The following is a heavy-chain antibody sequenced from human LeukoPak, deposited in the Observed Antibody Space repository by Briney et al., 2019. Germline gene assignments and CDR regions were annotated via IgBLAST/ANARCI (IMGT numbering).Heavy chain of an antibody. V-gene: IGHV3-53*01. Sequence: PGGSLRLSRAASGFTFSDYYMSWVRQAPGKGLEWVSVIYSGGSTYYADSVKGRFTISRDNSKNTLYLQMNSLRAEDTAVYYCARVAFLGSLYYYYYMDVWGKGTTVTVSS. CDR3: ARVAFLGSLYYYYYMDV. J-gene: IGHJ6*03. D-gene: IGHD2/OR15-2a*01. CDR2: IYSGGST. CDR1: GFTFSDYY.